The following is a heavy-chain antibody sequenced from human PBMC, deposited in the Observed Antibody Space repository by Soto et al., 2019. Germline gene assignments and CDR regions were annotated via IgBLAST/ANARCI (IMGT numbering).Heavy chain of an antibody. J-gene: IGHJ3*02. CDR1: GFSLSTSGVG. D-gene: IGHD3-9*01. CDR2: IYWDDDK. Sequence: ESGPTLVNPTQTLTLTCTFSGFSLSTSGVGVAWIRQPPGKALEWLALIYWDDDKRYSPSLKSRLTITKDTSKNQVVLTMANMDPLEPATYYCPPRPSSTYYAILTGYYLDALDIWGQGKMVTVSS. V-gene: IGHV2-5*02. CDR3: PPRPSSTYYAILTGYYLDALDI.